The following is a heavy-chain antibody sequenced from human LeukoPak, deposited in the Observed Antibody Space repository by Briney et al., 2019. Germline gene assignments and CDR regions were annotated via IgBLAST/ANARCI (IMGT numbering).Heavy chain of an antibody. CDR3: ARDMSRYCSGGSCYSGAPVDY. J-gene: IGHJ4*02. CDR2: ICSSSTFI. CDR1: GFTFSSYW. Sequence: GGSLRLSCAASGFTFSSYWMSWVRQAPGKGLEWVSSICSSSTFIYYADSVKGRFTVSRDNAKNSLYLLLNSLRAEDTAVYYCARDMSRYCSGGSCYSGAPVDYWGQGTPVTVSS. D-gene: IGHD2-15*01. V-gene: IGHV3-21*01.